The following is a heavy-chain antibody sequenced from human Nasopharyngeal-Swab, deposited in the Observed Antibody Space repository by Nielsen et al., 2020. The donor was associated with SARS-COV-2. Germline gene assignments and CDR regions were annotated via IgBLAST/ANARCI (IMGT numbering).Heavy chain of an antibody. CDR1: GGSFSDYY. CDR2: INHSGST. J-gene: IGHJ3*02. CDR3: AGDRATYDYVWGNYRPDAFDI. D-gene: IGHD3-16*02. V-gene: IGHV4-34*01. Sequence: SETLSLTCAVYGGSFSDYYWSWIRQPPGKGLEWIGEINHSGSTNYTPSLKSRVTISVDTSKNQFSLKLSSVTAADTAVYYCAGDRATYDYVWGNYRPDAFDIWGQGTMVTVSS.